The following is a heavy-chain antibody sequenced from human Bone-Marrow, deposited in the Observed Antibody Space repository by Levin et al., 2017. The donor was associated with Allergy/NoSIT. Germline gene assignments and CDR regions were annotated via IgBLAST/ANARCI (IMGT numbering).Heavy chain of an antibody. CDR3: AKEGLAVAGYYFDS. D-gene: IGHD6-19*01. CDR1: GFTFSSYA. V-gene: IGHV3-23*01. Sequence: GGSLRLSCAASGFTFSSYAMSWVRQAPGKGLEWVSSISGCGTITHYAESVKGRFTISRDISKNMLHLQMNSLRAEDTAIYFCAKEGLAVAGYYFDSWGQGTLVTVSS. CDR2: ISGCGTIT. J-gene: IGHJ4*02.